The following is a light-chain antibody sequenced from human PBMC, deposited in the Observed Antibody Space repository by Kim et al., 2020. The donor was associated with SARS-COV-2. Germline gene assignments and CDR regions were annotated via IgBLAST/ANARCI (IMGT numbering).Light chain of an antibody. J-gene: IGKJ1*01. CDR1: QDISNY. CDR2: AAS. CDR3: QKYNSAPWT. V-gene: IGKV1-27*01. Sequence: DTQMTQSPSSLSASVGDRVTITCRASQDISNYLAWYQQKPGKVPRVLIYAASALQSGVPSRFNGSGSGTDFILTISNVQPEDVGSYYCQKYNSAPWTFGHGTKVEI.